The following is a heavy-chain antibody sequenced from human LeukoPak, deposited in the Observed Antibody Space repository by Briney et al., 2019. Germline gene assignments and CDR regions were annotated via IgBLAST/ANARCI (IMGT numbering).Heavy chain of an antibody. V-gene: IGHV3-7*01. Sequence: GGSLRLSCAASGFTFSSYWMTWVRQAPGKGLEWVANIRQDGSKRYYEDSVKGRFTISRDSDKNSVYLQMNSVRAEDTVVYYLARGTNIAVASIGEVLYTCDNMDIWAKGPTVTVS. CDR1: GFTFSSYW. CDR3: ARGTNIAVASIGEVLYTCDNMDI. D-gene: IGHD6-19*01. J-gene: IGHJ6*03. CDR2: IRQDGSKR.